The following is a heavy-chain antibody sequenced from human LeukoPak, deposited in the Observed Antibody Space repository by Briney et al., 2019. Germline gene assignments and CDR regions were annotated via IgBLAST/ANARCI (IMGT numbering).Heavy chain of an antibody. J-gene: IGHJ5*02. CDR1: GFTFSNFV. Sequence: PGGSLRLSCAASGFTFSNFVMHWVRQTPGKGLEWVAVISYDGSNIYYRDSVKGRFTISRDNSKNTLYLQMNSLRAEDTAVYYCAKGDCSGGSCYPLPSWFDPWGQGTLVTVSS. V-gene: IGHV3-30*04. D-gene: IGHD2-15*01. CDR3: AKGDCSGGSCYPLPSWFDP. CDR2: ISYDGSNI.